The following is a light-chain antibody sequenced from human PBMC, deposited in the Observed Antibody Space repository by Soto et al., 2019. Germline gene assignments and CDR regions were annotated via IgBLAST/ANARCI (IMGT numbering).Light chain of an antibody. V-gene: IGKV3-15*01. J-gene: IGKJ1*01. Sequence: ETVMTQSPAPLSVSPGERATLSCRASQSVSSALAWYQQKPGLPPRLPIYDASTMATGIPARFSGSRSATDFTLTISNLQSQDFAVYYGQQYNEWPRTFGQGIKVDIK. CDR1: QSVSSA. CDR3: QQYNEWPRT. CDR2: DAS.